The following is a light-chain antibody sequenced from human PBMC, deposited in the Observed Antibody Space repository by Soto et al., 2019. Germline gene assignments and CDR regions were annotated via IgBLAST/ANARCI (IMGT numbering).Light chain of an antibody. J-gene: IGKJ2*01. CDR3: QQYGSSPRMYT. CDR1: QSVSSSY. Sequence: EIVLTQSPGTLSLSPGDRATLSCRASQSVSSSYLAWYQQKPGQAPRLLIYGASSRAAGIPDRFSGSGSGTDFTLTISRLEPEDFAVDYYQQYGSSPRMYTFGHGTKLEIK. CDR2: GAS. V-gene: IGKV3-20*01.